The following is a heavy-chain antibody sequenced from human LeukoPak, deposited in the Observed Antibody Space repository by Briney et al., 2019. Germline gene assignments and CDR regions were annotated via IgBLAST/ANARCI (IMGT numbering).Heavy chain of an antibody. CDR2: INPNSGGT. D-gene: IGHD2-15*01. V-gene: IGHV1-2*04. CDR3: ARGYCSGGSCYGVFDY. J-gene: IGHJ4*02. CDR1: GYTFTGYY. Sequence: ASVKVSCKASGYTFTGYYMHWVRQAPGQGLEWMGWINPNSGGTNYAQKFQGWVTMTRDTSISTAYMELSRLRSDDTAAYYCARGYCSGGSCYGVFDYWGQGTLVTVSS.